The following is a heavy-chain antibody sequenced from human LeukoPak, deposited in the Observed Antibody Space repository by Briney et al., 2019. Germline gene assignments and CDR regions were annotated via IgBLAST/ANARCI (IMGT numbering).Heavy chain of an antibody. CDR2: IYTSGST. J-gene: IGHJ6*03. Sequence: SETLSLTCTVSGGSISSYYWSWIRQPPGKGLEWIGYIYTSGSTNYNPSLKSRVTILVDTSKNQFSLKLSSVTAADTAVYYCARTPGSGSYGGYYYMDVWGKGTTVTVSS. CDR3: ARTPGSGSYGGYYYMDV. CDR1: GGSISSYY. V-gene: IGHV4-4*09. D-gene: IGHD3-10*01.